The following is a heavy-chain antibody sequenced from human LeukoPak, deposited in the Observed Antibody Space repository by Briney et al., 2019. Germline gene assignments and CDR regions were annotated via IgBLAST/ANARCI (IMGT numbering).Heavy chain of an antibody. CDR3: ATRGYNYGYGY. D-gene: IGHD5-18*01. CDR2: IYYIGTT. CDR1: GFTFSSYA. Sequence: PGGSLRLSCAASGFTFSSYAMSWVRQSPGKGLEWIGSIYYIGTTYYNPSLKSRVTISVDTSKNQFSLKLSSVTAADMAVYYCATRGYNYGYGYWGQGTLVTVSS. J-gene: IGHJ4*02. V-gene: IGHV4-39*01.